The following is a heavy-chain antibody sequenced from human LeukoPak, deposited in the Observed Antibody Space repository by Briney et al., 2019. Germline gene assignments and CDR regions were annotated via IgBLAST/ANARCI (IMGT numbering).Heavy chain of an antibody. CDR2: ISVGAEYI. J-gene: IGHJ4*02. D-gene: IGHD3-3*01. CDR1: GFTFSTYV. CDR3: ASGPPFLKYFEY. Sequence: GWSLRLSCAASGFTFSTYVMNWFRQAPGKGLVWVSTISVGAEYIFYADSVKGRFTISRDDSNNALYLQMHSLRAEDTALYYCASGPPFLKYFEYWGQGTLVTVSS. V-gene: IGHV3-23*01.